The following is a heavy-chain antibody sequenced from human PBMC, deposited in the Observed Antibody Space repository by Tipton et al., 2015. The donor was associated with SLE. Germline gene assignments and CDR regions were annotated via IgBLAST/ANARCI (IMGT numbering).Heavy chain of an antibody. CDR1: GDSISSDYY. V-gene: IGHV4-38-2*02. CDR2: IHHRGRT. CDR3: ARESYDSWSGYYRGYYFYMDV. J-gene: IGHJ6*03. Sequence: TLSLTCTVSGDSISSDYYWGWIRQPPGKGLEWIGSIHHRGRTYYSPSLKSRVTISVDTSKNQFSQNLSSVTAADTAVYYCARESYDSWSGYYRGYYFYMDVWDKGSTVTVSS. D-gene: IGHD3-3*01.